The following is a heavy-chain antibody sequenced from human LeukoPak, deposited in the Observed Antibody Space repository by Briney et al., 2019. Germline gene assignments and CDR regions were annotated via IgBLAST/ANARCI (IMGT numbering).Heavy chain of an antibody. D-gene: IGHD4-17*01. CDR1: GYTFTGYY. J-gene: IGHJ6*02. Sequence: ASVKVSCKASGYTFTGYYMHWVRQAPGQGLEWMGRINPNSGGTNYAQKFQGRVTMTRDTSISTAYMELSRLRSDDTAVYYCARSRPLRYYYGMDVWGQGTTVTVS. CDR2: INPNSGGT. V-gene: IGHV1-2*06. CDR3: ARSRPLRYYYGMDV.